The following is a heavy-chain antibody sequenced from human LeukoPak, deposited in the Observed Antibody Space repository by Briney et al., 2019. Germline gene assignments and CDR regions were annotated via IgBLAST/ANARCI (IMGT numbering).Heavy chain of an antibody. CDR2: IKQDGSEK. CDR3: ARGHVYYEILTGYRSYASDI. D-gene: IGHD3-9*01. J-gene: IGHJ3*02. Sequence: PGGSLRLSCAASGFPFNAYWMSWVRQAPGKGLEWVANIKQDGSEKYYVDSVKGRFTISRDNAKNSLYLQMNSLRAEDTAVYYCARGHVYYEILTGYRSYASDIWGQGTMVTVSS. CDR1: GFPFNAYW. V-gene: IGHV3-7*01.